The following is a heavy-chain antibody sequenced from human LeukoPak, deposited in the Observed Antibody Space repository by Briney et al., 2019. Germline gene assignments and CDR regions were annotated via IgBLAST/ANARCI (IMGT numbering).Heavy chain of an antibody. D-gene: IGHD6-6*01. CDR3: ARDQGIAARHGDHFDY. Sequence: ASVKVSCKASGGTFSSYAISWVRQAPGQGLEWMGGIIPIFGTANYAQKFRGRVTITADESTSTAYMGLSSLRSEDTAVYYCARDQGIAARHGDHFDYWGQGTLVTVSS. CDR2: IIPIFGTA. CDR1: GGTFSSYA. J-gene: IGHJ4*02. V-gene: IGHV1-69*13.